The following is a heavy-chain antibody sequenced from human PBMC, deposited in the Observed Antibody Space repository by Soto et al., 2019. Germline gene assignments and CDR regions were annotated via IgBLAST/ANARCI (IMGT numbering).Heavy chain of an antibody. D-gene: IGHD1-1*01. J-gene: IGHJ4*02. CDR1: GYTFTSYY. V-gene: IGHV1-46*01. Sequence: QVQLVQSGAEVKKPGASVKVSCKASGYTFTSYYMHWVRQAPGQGLEWMGIINPSGGSTSSAQKSQGRVTMTRDTSTSAVHLELSSVSSEDTAVYYCARDPPKHIGVPYYFDYWGQGPLVTVSS. CDR3: ARDPPKHIGVPYYFDY. CDR2: INPSGGST.